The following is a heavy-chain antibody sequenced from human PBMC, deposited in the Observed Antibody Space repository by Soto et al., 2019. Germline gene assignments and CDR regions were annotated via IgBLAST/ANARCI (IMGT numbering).Heavy chain of an antibody. CDR3: ARLRYFDWFPLD. Sequence: QVQLVQSGAEVKKPGSSVKVSCKASGGTFSSYAISWVRQAPGQGLEWMGGIIPIFGTANYAQKFQGRVTIXAXVPTSTAYMELSSLRSEDAAVYYCARLRYFDWFPLDWGQGTLVTVSS. D-gene: IGHD3-9*01. V-gene: IGHV1-69*12. CDR2: IIPIFGTA. J-gene: IGHJ4*02. CDR1: GGTFSSYA.